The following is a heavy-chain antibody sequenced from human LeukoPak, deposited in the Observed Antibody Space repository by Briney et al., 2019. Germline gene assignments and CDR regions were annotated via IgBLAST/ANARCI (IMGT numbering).Heavy chain of an antibody. D-gene: IGHD2-2*01. CDR1: GFSFSSYA. CDR3: AKGSGDTRTFDY. CDR2: ISGSGGST. Sequence: PGGSLRLSCAASGFSFSSYAMSWVRQAPGKGLEWVSAISGSGGSTYYADSVKGRFTISRDNSKNTLYLQMNSLRAEDTAVYYCAKGSGDTRTFDYWGQGTLLTVSS. J-gene: IGHJ4*02. V-gene: IGHV3-23*01.